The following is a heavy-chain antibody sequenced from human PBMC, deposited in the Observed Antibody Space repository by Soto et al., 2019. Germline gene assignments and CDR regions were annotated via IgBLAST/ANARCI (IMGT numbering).Heavy chain of an antibody. D-gene: IGHD3-9*01. V-gene: IGHV3-23*01. CDR1: GFTFSSYA. Sequence: PGGSLRLSCASSGFTFSSYAMSWVRQAPGKGLEWVSAISGSGGSTYYADSVKGRFTISRDNSKNTLYLQMNSLRAEDTAVYYCAKAVNDILTGYRSPAYYYGMDVWGQGTTVPVSS. J-gene: IGHJ6*02. CDR2: ISGSGGST. CDR3: AKAVNDILTGYRSPAYYYGMDV.